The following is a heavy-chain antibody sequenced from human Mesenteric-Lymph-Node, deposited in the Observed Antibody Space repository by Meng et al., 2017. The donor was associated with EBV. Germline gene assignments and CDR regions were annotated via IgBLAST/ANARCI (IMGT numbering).Heavy chain of an antibody. J-gene: IGHJ4*02. CDR1: GYTFRTYG. D-gene: IGHD6-13*01. Sequence: QVQLVRSEGEVKKPGASVKVSCKASGYTFRTYGLNWVRQAPGQGLEYMGWINTKTGKATYAQAFAGRFVFSLDTSVSTAYLQISSLQAEDTGVYYCARDDPDGEQQPFNYWGQGTLVTVSS. CDR2: INTKTGKA. CDR3: ARDDPDGEQQPFNY. V-gene: IGHV7-4-1*02.